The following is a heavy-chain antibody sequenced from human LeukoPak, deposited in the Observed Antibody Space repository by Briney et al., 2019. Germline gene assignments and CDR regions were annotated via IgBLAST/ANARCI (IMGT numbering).Heavy chain of an antibody. J-gene: IGHJ4*02. V-gene: IGHV1-46*01. Sequence: ASVKVSCKASGYIFTSYYIHWVRQAPGQGLEWMGIINPSGGGTSYAQKFQGRVTMTRGTSTSTVYMELSSLKSEDTAVYYCARARPDFDYWGQGTLVTASS. CDR3: ARARPDFDY. CDR2: INPSGGGT. CDR1: GYIFTSYY.